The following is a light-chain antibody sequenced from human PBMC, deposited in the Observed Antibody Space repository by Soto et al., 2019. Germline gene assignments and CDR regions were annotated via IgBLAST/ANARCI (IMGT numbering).Light chain of an antibody. J-gene: IGLJ1*01. CDR2: DVS. CDR3: SSYTGSSTHV. CDR1: SSDVGAYTF. Sequence: QSALTQPASVSGSPGQSITISCTGTSSDVGAYTFVSWYQQHPDKVPKLMILDVSRRPSGVSDRFSGSKSGNTASLTISGLQPEDEADYYCSSYTGSSTHVFGSGTKLTVL. V-gene: IGLV2-14*03.